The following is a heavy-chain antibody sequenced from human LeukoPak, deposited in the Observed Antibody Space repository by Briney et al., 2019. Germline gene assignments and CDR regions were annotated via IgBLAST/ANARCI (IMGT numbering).Heavy chain of an antibody. J-gene: IGHJ4*02. CDR2: ISGSGGST. CDR1: GFTFSSYG. CDR3: AKVRPYYDPFDY. Sequence: PGGSLRLSCAVSGFTFSSYGMNWVRQAPGKGLEWVSSISGSGGSTYYADSVKGRFTISRDNSKNTLYLQMNSLRAEDTAVYFCAKVRPYYDPFDYWGQGTLVTVSS. V-gene: IGHV3-23*01. D-gene: IGHD3-16*01.